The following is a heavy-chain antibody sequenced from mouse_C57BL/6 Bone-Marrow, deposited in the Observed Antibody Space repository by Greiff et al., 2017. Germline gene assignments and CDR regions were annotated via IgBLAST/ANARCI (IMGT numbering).Heavy chain of an antibody. V-gene: IGHV2-6-1*01. CDR2: IWSDGST. CDR1: GFSLTSYG. Sequence: VMLVESGPGLVAPSQSLSITCTVSGFSLTSYGVHWVRQPPGKGLEWLVVIWSDGSTTYNSALKSRLSISKDNSKSQVFLKMNSLQTDDTAMYYCARHGYSIPYAMDYWGQGTSVTVSS. CDR3: ARHGYSIPYAMDY. J-gene: IGHJ4*01. D-gene: IGHD2-5*01.